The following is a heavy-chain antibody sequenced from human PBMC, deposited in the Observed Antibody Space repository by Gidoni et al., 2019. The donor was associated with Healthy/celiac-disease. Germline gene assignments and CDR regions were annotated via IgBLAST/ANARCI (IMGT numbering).Heavy chain of an antibody. D-gene: IGHD2-21*02. J-gene: IGHJ3*02. V-gene: IGHV3-48*02. Sequence: EVQLVESGGGLVQPGGSLRLSCAAYVFTLRSYSMHWVRQAPGQGLEVVSYSSSSSSTIYDADSVKGRFTISRDNAKNSLYLQMNSLRDEDTAVYYCARDRCGGDCRAPHAFDIWGQGTMVTVSS. CDR2: SSSSSSTI. CDR1: VFTLRSYS. CDR3: ARDRCGGDCRAPHAFDI.